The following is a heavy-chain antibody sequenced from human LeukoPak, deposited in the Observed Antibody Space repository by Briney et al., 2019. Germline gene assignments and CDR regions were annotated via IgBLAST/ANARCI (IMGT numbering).Heavy chain of an antibody. CDR1: GFTFSSYA. CDR3: AKAKDSNY. V-gene: IGHV3-23*01. J-gene: IGHJ4*02. CDR2: IRGNGGST. Sequence: PGGSLRLSCAASGFTFSSYAMSWVHQAPGKGLEWVSAIRGNGGSTYYADSVKGRFTISGDNSKNTLYLQMNSLRAEDTAVYYCAKAKDSNYWGQGTLVTVSS.